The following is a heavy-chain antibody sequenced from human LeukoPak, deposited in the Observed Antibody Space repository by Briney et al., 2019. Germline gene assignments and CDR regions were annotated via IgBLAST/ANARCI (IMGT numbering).Heavy chain of an antibody. J-gene: IGHJ4*02. V-gene: IGHV1-8*01. Sequence: ASVKVSCKASGYTFTSYDINWVRHATGQGLEWMGWMNPNSGNTGYAQKFQGRVTMTRNTSISTAYMELSSLRSEDTAVYYCARGGRGYSHGRPQTTFDYWGQGTLVTVSS. CDR2: MNPNSGNT. CDR1: GYTFTSYD. CDR3: ARGGRGYSHGRPQTTFDY. D-gene: IGHD5-18*01.